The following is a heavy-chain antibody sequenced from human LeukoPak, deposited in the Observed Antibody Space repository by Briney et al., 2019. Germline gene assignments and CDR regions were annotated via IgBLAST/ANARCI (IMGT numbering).Heavy chain of an antibody. D-gene: IGHD4-17*01. CDR1: GFTFSRYS. Sequence: GGSVTLSYAACGFTFSRYSMNWLRQAPGEGLEWVSSISSSSAYIYYVDSVKGLFTISRDNAKNSLYMQMNRLRAEDTAVYYCARESGNDYGEGFDIWGQGTMVTVSS. J-gene: IGHJ3*02. V-gene: IGHV3-21*01. CDR2: ISSSSAYI. CDR3: ARESGNDYGEGFDI.